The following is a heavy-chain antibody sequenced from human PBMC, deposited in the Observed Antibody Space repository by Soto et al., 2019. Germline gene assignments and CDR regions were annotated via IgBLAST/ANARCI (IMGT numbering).Heavy chain of an antibody. D-gene: IGHD1-1*01. CDR1: GFTFSTYD. CDR3: AKDLSWNPAEYNWFDP. J-gene: IGHJ5*02. V-gene: IGHV3-23*01. CDR2: ISNSGDTT. Sequence: GGSLRLSCAASGFTFSTYDMSWVRQAPGKGLECVSVISNSGDTTYYANSVKGRFTISRDNSKNTVYLQMSGLRAEDTAVYYCAKDLSWNPAEYNWFDPWGQGTLVTVSS.